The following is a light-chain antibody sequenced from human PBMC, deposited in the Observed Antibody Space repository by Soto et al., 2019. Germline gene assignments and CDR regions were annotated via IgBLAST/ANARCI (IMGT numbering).Light chain of an antibody. J-gene: IGKJ1*01. V-gene: IGKV3-20*01. CDR3: QQYGNSPRT. CDR1: QSVRSSS. CDR2: GVS. Sequence: ETVLTQSPGTLSLSPGERATLSCRASQSVRSSSLAWYQQKPGQAPRLLIYGVSSRATGIPSRFSGSGSGTDFTLTISRLETEDVAVYYCQQYGNSPRTFGQGTKVEIK.